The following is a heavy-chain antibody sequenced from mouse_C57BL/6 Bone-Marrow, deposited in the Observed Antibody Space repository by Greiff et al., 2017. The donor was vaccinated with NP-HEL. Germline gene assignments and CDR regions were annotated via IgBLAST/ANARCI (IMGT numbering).Heavy chain of an antibody. CDR3: TCTRGWLPGDWYFDV. CDR2: IDPENGDT. J-gene: IGHJ1*03. D-gene: IGHD2-3*01. CDR1: GFNIKDDY. Sequence: VQLQQSGAELVRPGASVKLSCTASGFNIKDDYMHWVKQRPEQGLEWIGWIDPENGDTEYASKFDGKATITADTSSNTAYLQLSSLTSEDTAVYYGTCTRGWLPGDWYFDVWGTGTTVTVSS. V-gene: IGHV14-4*01.